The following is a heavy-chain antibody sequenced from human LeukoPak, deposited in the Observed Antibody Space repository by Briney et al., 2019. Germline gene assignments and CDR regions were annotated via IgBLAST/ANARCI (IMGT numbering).Heavy chain of an antibody. CDR2: IFSGDST. CDR1: GFIVSSKY. Sequence: PGGSLRLSCAASGFIVSSKYMSWVRQAPGKGLEWVSIIFSGDSTYYADSVKGRFTISRDNSKNTVYLQMNSLRAEDTAVNYCARVGAVAAADCWGQGTLVTVSS. V-gene: IGHV3-66*01. CDR3: ARVGAVAAADC. D-gene: IGHD6-19*01. J-gene: IGHJ4*02.